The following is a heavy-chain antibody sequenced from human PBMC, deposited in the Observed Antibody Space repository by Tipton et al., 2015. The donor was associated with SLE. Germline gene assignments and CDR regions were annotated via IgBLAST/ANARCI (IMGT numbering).Heavy chain of an antibody. J-gene: IGHJ4*02. CDR2: IYYVGNT. D-gene: IGHD3-16*02. V-gene: IGHV4-31*11. CDR3: ARNLDSVMAIDS. Sequence: TLSLTCAVSGGSINSGGYYWSWVRQHPEKGLEWIGYIYYVGNTYYTPSLKSRLTLSVDTSKNQFSLTLYSVTAADTAIYYCARNLDSVMAIDSWGQGILVTVSS. CDR1: GGSINSGGYY.